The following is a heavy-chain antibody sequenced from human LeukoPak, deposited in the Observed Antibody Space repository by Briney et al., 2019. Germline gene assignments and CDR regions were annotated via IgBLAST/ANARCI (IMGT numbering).Heavy chain of an antibody. CDR1: GFTFSRSG. V-gene: IGHV3-21*01. CDR3: ARGAGSGSYYAIDY. J-gene: IGHJ4*02. D-gene: IGHD3-10*01. Sequence: PGGSLRLSCAASGFTFSRSGMHWVRQAPGKGLEWVSSISSSSSYVYYADSVKGRFTISRDNAKNSLYLQMSSLRAEDTAVYYCARGAGSGSYYAIDYWGQGTLVTVSS. CDR2: ISSSSSYV.